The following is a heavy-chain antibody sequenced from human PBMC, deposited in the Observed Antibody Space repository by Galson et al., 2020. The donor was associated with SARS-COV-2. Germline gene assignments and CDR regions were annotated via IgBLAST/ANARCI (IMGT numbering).Heavy chain of an antibody. CDR3: VKDGVRFNYYYYMDV. D-gene: IGHD3-3*01. CDR1: GFTFSTYA. V-gene: IGHV3-64D*06. CDR2: ISSDGGSP. Sequence: GESLKISCSASGFTFSTYAIYWVRQAPGKGLEYVSVISSDGGSPYYADSVKGRFTISRDNSKDTLYLQMSSLRTEDTAVYYCVKDGVRFNYYYYMDVWGKGTTVTVSS. J-gene: IGHJ6*03.